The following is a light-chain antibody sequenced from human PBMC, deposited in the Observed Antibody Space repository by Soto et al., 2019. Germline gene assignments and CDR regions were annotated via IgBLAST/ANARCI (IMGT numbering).Light chain of an antibody. CDR1: SGHSSYI. J-gene: IGLJ3*02. CDR2: LEGSGSY. Sequence: QAVVTQSSSASASLGSSVKLTCTLSSGHSSYIIAWHQQQPGKAPRYLMKLEGSGSYNKGSGVPDRFSGSSSGADRYLTISNLQFEDEADYYCETWDSNIHWVFGGGTKVTVL. V-gene: IGLV4-60*02. CDR3: ETWDSNIHWV.